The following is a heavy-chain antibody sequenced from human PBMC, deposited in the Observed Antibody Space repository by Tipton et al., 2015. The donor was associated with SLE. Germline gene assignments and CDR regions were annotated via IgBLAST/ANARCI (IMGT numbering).Heavy chain of an antibody. V-gene: IGHV4-34*01. CDR3: VREAGWHGWVDH. CDR2: INHSGST. D-gene: IGHD2-15*01. J-gene: IGHJ5*02. Sequence: TLSLTCTVSGGSISSYYWSWIRQPPGKGLEWIGEINHSGSTNYNPSLKSRVTISVDTSKNQFSLKLSSVTAADTAVYYCVREAGWHGWVDHWGQGTLVTVSS. CDR1: GGSISSYY.